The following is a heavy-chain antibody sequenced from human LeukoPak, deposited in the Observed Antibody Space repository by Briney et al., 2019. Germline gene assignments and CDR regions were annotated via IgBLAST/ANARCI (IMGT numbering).Heavy chain of an antibody. V-gene: IGHV1-69*04. CDR2: TIPILGIA. D-gene: IGHD1-20*01. J-gene: IGHJ4*02. Sequence: SVKVSCKASGGTFSSYAISWVRQAPGQGLEWMGRTIPILGIANYAQKFQGRVTITADKSTSTAYMELSSLRSEDTAVYYCARAREITGTNLDYWGQGTLVTVSS. CDR3: ARAREITGTNLDY. CDR1: GGTFSSYA.